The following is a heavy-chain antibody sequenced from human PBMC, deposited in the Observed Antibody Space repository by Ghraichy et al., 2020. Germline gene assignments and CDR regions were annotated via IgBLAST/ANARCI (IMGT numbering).Heavy chain of an antibody. D-gene: IGHD3-10*01. CDR2: ISWDGGST. Sequence: GGSLRLSCAASGFTFDDYAMHWVRQAPGKGLEWVSLISWDGGSTYYADSVKGRFTISRDNSKNSLYLQMNSLRAEDTALYYCAKDIVPITMVRGAEGDAFDIWGQGTMVTVSS. CDR1: GFTFDDYA. CDR3: AKDIVPITMVRGAEGDAFDI. V-gene: IGHV3-43D*03. J-gene: IGHJ3*02.